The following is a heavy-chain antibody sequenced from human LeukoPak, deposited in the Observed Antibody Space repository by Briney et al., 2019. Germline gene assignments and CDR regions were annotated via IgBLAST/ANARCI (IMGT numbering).Heavy chain of an antibody. CDR1: GGSISSYY. J-gene: IGHJ4*02. CDR3: ARAIAAAGGPYFDY. Sequence: PSETLSLTRTVSGGSISSYYWSWIRQPPGKGLEWIGYIYYSGSTNYNPSLKSRVTISVDTSKNQFSLKLSSVTAADTAVYYCARAIAAAGGPYFDYWGQGTLVTVSS. CDR2: IYYSGST. D-gene: IGHD6-13*01. V-gene: IGHV4-59*01.